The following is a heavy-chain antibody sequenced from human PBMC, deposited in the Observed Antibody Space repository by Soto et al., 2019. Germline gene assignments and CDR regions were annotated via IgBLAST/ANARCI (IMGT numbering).Heavy chain of an antibody. CDR3: ARRTTRGYDFDY. J-gene: IGHJ4*02. V-gene: IGHV2-5*01. CDR2: VYWNDDK. D-gene: IGHD1-7*01. Sequence: SGPTLVNTTQTLTLTCTFSGFSLTTSQVGVGWIRQPPGAALEWLAHVYWNDDKYYSLSLKNRLTITKDTSKSQVVLTMTNMDPVDTTTYYCARRTTRGYDFDYWGQGALVTVSS. CDR1: GFSLTTSQVG.